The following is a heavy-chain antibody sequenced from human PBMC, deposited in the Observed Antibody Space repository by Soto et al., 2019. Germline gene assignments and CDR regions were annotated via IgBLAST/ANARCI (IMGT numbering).Heavy chain of an antibody. CDR3: AGGRSGGGGNWFDP. D-gene: IGHD3-10*01. CDR2: MNPNSGNT. J-gene: IGHJ5*02. Sequence: QVQLVQSGAEVKKPGASVKVSCKASGYTFTSYDINWVRQATGQGLEWMGWMNPNSGNTAYAQKFQGRVTMTRNTSISTVYMELSSLRSEDTAGYYCAGGRSGGGGNWFDPWGQGTLVTVSS. V-gene: IGHV1-8*01. CDR1: GYTFTSYD.